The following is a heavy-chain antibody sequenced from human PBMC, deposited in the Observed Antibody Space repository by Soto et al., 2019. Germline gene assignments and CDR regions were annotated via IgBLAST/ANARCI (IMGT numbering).Heavy chain of an antibody. V-gene: IGHV4-39*01. D-gene: IGHD3-3*02. CDR2: IHYRANS. J-gene: IGHJ5*02. CDR3: ARPLQLAVSGFDP. CDR1: GDSISSSSYY. Sequence: PXGTLALTCAVSGDSISSSSYYWAWIRQPPGKGLEWIGSIHYRANSYYSPSLKSRITISVDTSKNQISLRLSSVTAADTAVYYCARPLQLAVSGFDPWGQGTLVTVSS.